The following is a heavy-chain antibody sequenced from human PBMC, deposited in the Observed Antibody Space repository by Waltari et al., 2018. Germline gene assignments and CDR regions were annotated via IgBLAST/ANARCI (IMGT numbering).Heavy chain of an antibody. V-gene: IGHV1-69*01. D-gene: IGHD2-2*01. CDR2: IIPIFGTA. Sequence: QVQLVQSGAEVKKPGSSVKVSCKASGGTFSSYAISWVRQAPGQGLEWMGGIIPIFGTANYAQKFQGRVTITADESTSTAYMELSSLRSEDTAVYYCASIDCSSTSCYGYYYYGMDVWGQGTTVTVSS. CDR3: ASIDCSSTSCYGYYYYGMDV. J-gene: IGHJ6*02. CDR1: GGTFSSYA.